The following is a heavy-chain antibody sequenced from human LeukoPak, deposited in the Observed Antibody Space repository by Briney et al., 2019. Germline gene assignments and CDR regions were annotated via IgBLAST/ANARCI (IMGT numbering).Heavy chain of an antibody. Sequence: ASVKVSCKASGYTFTGYYMHWVRQAPGQGLEWVGWINPSSGDTLYEEKFQGRVTMTRDKSISSAYMELSSLRSDDTAVYYCARKSAGFLTAWGQGTLVTVSS. D-gene: IGHD2/OR15-2a*01. V-gene: IGHV1-2*02. CDR2: INPSSGDT. CDR3: ARKSAGFLTA. CDR1: GYTFTGYY. J-gene: IGHJ5*02.